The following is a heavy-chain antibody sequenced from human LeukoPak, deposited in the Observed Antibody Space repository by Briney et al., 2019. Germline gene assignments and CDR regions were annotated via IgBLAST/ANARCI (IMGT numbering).Heavy chain of an antibody. D-gene: IGHD1-1*01. Sequence: GASVKVSCKASGYTFTSYYMHWVRQAPGQGLEWMGWISAYNGNTNYAQKLQGRVTMTTDTSTSTAYMELRSLRSDDTAVYYCARTKTNHPNYYYYMDVWGKGTTVTVSS. J-gene: IGHJ6*03. CDR2: ISAYNGNT. CDR1: GYTFTSYY. CDR3: ARTKTNHPNYYYYMDV. V-gene: IGHV1-18*04.